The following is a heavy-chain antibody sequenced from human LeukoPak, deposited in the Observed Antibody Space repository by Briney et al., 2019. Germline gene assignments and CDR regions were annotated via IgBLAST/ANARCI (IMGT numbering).Heavy chain of an antibody. CDR2: IYYSGST. CDR3: ASERAPYSSSWYIGPHAFDI. Sequence: SETLSLTCTVSGVSISSSNSYWGWIRQPPGKGLEWIGSIYYSGSTYYNPSLKSRVTISVDTSKNQFSLKLSSVTAADTAVYYCASERAPYSSSWYIGPHAFDIWGQGTMVTVSS. D-gene: IGHD6-13*01. CDR1: GVSISSSNSY. V-gene: IGHV4-39*07. J-gene: IGHJ3*02.